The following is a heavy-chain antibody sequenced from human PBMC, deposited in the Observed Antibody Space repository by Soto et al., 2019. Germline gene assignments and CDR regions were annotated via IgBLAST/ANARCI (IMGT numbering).Heavy chain of an antibody. CDR2: INAGNYNT. J-gene: IGHJ2*01. V-gene: IGHV1-3*01. CDR3: ARSNDYGDYVRYFDL. Sequence: QVQLVQSGAEVKKPGASVKVSCKASGYTFTSYAMHWVRQAPGQRLEWMGWINAGNYNTKYSQKFQGRVTITRDTSASTAYMELSSLGSEDTAVYYCARSNDYGDYVRYFDLWGRGTLVTVSS. D-gene: IGHD4-17*01. CDR1: GYTFTSYA.